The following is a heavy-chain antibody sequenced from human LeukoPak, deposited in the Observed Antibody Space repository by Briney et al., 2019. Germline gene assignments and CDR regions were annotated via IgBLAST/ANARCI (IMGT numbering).Heavy chain of an antibody. CDR3: ARVLTMVRGVIMDV. Sequence: SETLSLTCAVYGGSFSGYYWSWIRQPPGKGLEWIGEINHSGSTNYNPSLKSRVTISVDTSKNQFSLKLSSVTAADTAVYYCARVLTMVRGVIMDVWGKGTTVTISS. V-gene: IGHV4-34*01. D-gene: IGHD3-10*01. J-gene: IGHJ6*03. CDR2: INHSGST. CDR1: GGSFSGYY.